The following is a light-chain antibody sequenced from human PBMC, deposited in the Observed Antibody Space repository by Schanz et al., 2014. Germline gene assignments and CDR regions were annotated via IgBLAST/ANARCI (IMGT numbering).Light chain of an antibody. J-gene: IGLJ2*01. V-gene: IGLV2-8*01. Sequence: QSALTQPPSASGSLGQSVTISCTGTSSDIGNYYYVSWYQQHPGKTPKLMIYDVSNRPSGVSNRFSGSKSGNTASLTISGLQAEDEADYYCSSSAGTNNYVVFGGGTKLTVL. CDR2: DVS. CDR3: SSSAGTNNYVV. CDR1: SSDIGNYYY.